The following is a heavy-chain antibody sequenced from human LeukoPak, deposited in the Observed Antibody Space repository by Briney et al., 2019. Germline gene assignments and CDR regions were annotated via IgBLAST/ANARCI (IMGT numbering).Heavy chain of an antibody. J-gene: IGHJ4*02. CDR2: ISTSKTYT. V-gene: IGHV1-18*01. CDR3: ARASDTSWPFDF. CDR1: GYAFTTFG. Sequence: ASVKVSCKASGYAFTTFGIMWVRQAPGQGLEWKGWISTSKTYTRYAQKVQGRATLTTDPATSTAYLELTSLTSDDTAVYFCARASDTSWPFDFWGQGTQVTVSS. D-gene: IGHD2-2*01.